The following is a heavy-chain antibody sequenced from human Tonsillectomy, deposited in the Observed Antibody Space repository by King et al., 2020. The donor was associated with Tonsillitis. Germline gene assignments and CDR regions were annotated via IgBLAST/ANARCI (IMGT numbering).Heavy chain of an antibody. CDR1: GYTFTSFG. D-gene: IGHD6-13*01. Sequence: QLVQSGGEVKEPGASVKVSCKASGYTFTSFGISWVRQAPGQGLEWMGWISPFNTNAQYVRKFQGRVTKTADASTTTGYMELRSLRSDDTAVYYCARGLALIGTSWDPDNWGQGTLVTVSS. V-gene: IGHV1-18*01. CDR3: ARGLALIGTSWDPDN. CDR2: ISPFNTNA. J-gene: IGHJ4*02.